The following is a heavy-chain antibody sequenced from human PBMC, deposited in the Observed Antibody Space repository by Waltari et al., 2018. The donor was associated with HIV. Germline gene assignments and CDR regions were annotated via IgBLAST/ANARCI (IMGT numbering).Heavy chain of an antibody. V-gene: IGHV4-59*01. Sequence: QVQLQESGPGLVKPSETLSLTCTVSGGSISSYYWSWIRQPPGKGLEWIGYIYYSGSTNYNPSLKSRVTISVDTSKNQFSLKLSSVTAADTAVYYCARVIRGPISSHYFDYWGQGTLVTVSS. CDR3: ARVIRGPISSHYFDY. D-gene: IGHD6-6*01. CDR1: GGSISSYY. CDR2: IYYSGST. J-gene: IGHJ4*02.